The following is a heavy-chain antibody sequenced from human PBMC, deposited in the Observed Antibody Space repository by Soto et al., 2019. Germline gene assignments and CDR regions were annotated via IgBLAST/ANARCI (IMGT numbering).Heavy chain of an antibody. Sequence: GESLKISCKASGYTFTSHWIGWVRQMPGKGLEWMGIIYPGDSETRYSPSFEGRVTISADKSITTAYLQWSSLKASDTAMYYCARQYYESSGRSDAFDIWGQGTLVT. CDR3: ARQYYESSGRSDAFDI. J-gene: IGHJ3*02. V-gene: IGHV5-51*01. CDR1: GYTFTSHW. D-gene: IGHD3-22*01. CDR2: IYPGDSET.